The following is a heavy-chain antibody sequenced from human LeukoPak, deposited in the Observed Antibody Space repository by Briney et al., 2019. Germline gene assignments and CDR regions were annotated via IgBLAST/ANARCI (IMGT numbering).Heavy chain of an antibody. CDR1: GFTFSIYA. J-gene: IGHJ4*01. CDR3: AKVDFYDTSGYYGPTFLDY. D-gene: IGHD3-22*01. CDR2: ISGSGGST. V-gene: IGHV3-23*01. Sequence: PGGSLRLSCGASGFTFSIYAMSWVRQAPGKGLEWVSAISGSGGSTYYTDSVKGRFTISRDNSKNTLYLQMNSLRAEDTAVYYCAKVDFYDTSGYYGPTFLDYWGHGTLVTVSS.